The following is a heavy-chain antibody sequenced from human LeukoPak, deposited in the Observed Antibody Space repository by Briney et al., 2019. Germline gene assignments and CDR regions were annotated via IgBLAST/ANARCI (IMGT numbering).Heavy chain of an antibody. J-gene: IGHJ3*02. Sequence: GGSLRLSCAASGFTFSSYAMSWDRQAPGKGLEWVSAISGSGGSTYYADSVKGRFTISRDNYKNTLYLQMNSLIAEDTAVYYCPKGIVDTAMGHDAFDIWGQGTMVTVSS. CDR3: PKGIVDTAMGHDAFDI. CDR2: ISGSGGST. V-gene: IGHV3-23*01. CDR1: GFTFSSYA. D-gene: IGHD5-18*01.